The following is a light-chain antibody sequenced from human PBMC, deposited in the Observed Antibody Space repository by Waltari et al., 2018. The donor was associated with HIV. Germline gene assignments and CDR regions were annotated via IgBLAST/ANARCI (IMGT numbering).Light chain of an antibody. J-gene: IGKJ4*01. V-gene: IGKV3-11*01. CDR3: QQRSNWPLT. CDR1: QSVNRY. CDR2: EAS. Sequence: EIVLTQSPATLSLSPGERATLSCRASQSVNRYLAWFQQKPGQAPRLLIYEASNRATGIPARFSGSGSGTDCTLTIASLEPEDFAIYYCQQRSNWPLTFGGGTKVEIK.